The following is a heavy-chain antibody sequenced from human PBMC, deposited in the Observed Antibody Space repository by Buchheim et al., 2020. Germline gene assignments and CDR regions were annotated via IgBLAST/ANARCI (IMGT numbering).Heavy chain of an antibody. CDR2: IYYSGST. V-gene: IGHV4-59*01. CDR3: ARGRYGLYGDTDYYYYGMDV. CDR1: GGSISSYY. J-gene: IGHJ6*02. Sequence: QVQLQESGPGLVKPSETLSLTCTVSGGSISSYYWSWIRQPPGKGLEWIGYIYYSGSTNYNPSLKSRVTISVDTSKNQFSLKLSSVTAADTAVYYCARGRYGLYGDTDYYYYGMDVWGQGTT. D-gene: IGHD4-17*01.